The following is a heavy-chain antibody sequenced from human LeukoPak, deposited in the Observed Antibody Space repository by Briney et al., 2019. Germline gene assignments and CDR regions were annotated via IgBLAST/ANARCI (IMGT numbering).Heavy chain of an antibody. CDR2: IRYDGSNK. CDR1: GFTFSSYW. D-gene: IGHD3-9*01. V-gene: IGHV3-30*02. J-gene: IGHJ4*02. CDR3: AKELRYFDWLLYPLMVGPFDY. Sequence: PGGSLRLSCAASGFTFSSYWMHWVRQAPGKGLEWVAFIRYDGSNKYYADSVKGRFTISRDSSKNTLYLQMNSLRAEDTAVYYCAKELRYFDWLLYPLMVGPFDYWGQGTLVTVSS.